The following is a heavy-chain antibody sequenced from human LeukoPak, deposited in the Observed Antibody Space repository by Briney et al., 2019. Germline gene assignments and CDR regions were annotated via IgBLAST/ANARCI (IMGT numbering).Heavy chain of an antibody. J-gene: IGHJ4*02. Sequence: GRSLRLSCAASGFTFSSYGMHWVRQAPGKGLEWVAVIWYDGSNKYYADSVKGRFTISRDNSKNTLYLQMNSLRAEDTAVYYCARGGDIVVVVAADYFDDWDQGTLVTVSS. CDR3: ARGGDIVVVVAADYFDD. CDR1: GFTFSSYG. V-gene: IGHV3-33*01. D-gene: IGHD2-15*01. CDR2: IWYDGSNK.